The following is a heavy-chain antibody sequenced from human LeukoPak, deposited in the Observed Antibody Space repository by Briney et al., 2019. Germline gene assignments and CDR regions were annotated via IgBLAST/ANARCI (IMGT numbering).Heavy chain of an antibody. CDR1: GFTVSSNY. Sequence: GGSLRLSCAASGFTVSSNYMSWVRQAPGKGLEWVSAISGSGGSTYYADSVKGRFTISRDNSKNTLYLQMNSLRAEDTAVYYCAKGRGIVVVPAAHFDYWGQGTLVTVSS. V-gene: IGHV3-23*01. D-gene: IGHD2-2*01. CDR3: AKGRGIVVVPAAHFDY. J-gene: IGHJ4*02. CDR2: ISGSGGST.